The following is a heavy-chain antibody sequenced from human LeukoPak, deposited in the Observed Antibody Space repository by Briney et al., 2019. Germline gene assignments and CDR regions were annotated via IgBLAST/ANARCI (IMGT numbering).Heavy chain of an antibody. J-gene: IGHJ3*02. CDR1: GGSFSGYY. V-gene: IGHV4-34*01. D-gene: IGHD1-1*01. Sequence: SETLSLTFAVYGGSFSGYYWSWIRQPPGKGLEWIGEINHSGSTNYNPSLKSRVTISVDTSKNQFSLKLSSVTAADTAVYYCARSLIYKAFDIWGQGTMVTVSS. CDR2: INHSGST. CDR3: ARSLIYKAFDI.